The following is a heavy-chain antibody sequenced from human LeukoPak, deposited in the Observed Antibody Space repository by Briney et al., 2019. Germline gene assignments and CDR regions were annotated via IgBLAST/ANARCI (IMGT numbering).Heavy chain of an antibody. Sequence: GGSLRLSCTTSGFTVTNYWMHWVRQAPGKGLVGVSRINSDGSNTNYAGSVKGRFTISRDNAKNTLYLQMNSLRAEDTAVYYCAGGLSDYYYTIGYWGQGTLVTVSS. J-gene: IGHJ4*02. V-gene: IGHV3-74*01. CDR2: INSDGSNT. CDR3: AGGLSDYYYTIGY. D-gene: IGHD3-22*01. CDR1: GFTVTNYW.